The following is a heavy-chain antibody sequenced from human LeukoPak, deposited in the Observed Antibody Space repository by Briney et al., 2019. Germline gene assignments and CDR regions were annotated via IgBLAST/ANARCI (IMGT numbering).Heavy chain of an antibody. CDR2: IYYSGST. D-gene: IGHD3-10*01. Sequence: SETLSLTCTVSGGSISSSSYYWGWIRRPPGKGLEWIGSIYYSGSTYYNPSLKSRVTISVDTSKNQFSLKLSSVTAADTAVYYCARDGDYGSGSYYTGSFGYWGQGTLVTVSS. V-gene: IGHV4-39*07. CDR1: GGSISSSSYY. CDR3: ARDGDYGSGSYYTGSFGY. J-gene: IGHJ4*02.